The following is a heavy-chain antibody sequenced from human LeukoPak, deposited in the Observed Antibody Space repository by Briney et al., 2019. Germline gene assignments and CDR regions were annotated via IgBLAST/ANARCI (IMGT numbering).Heavy chain of an antibody. D-gene: IGHD3-16*01. V-gene: IGHV1-18*01. CDR2: NSGYSGDT. CDR1: GYTFTNYL. Sequence: ASVRVSCQASGYTFTNYLVTWVRLAPGQGPAGVGGNSGYSGDTYYTQKFQGRVTMTTVTSTSTAYMELRSLQPDDTAVYYCARDKGWKKTGDYVFDSWGQGTLVTVSS. J-gene: IGHJ4*02. CDR3: ARDKGWKKTGDYVFDS.